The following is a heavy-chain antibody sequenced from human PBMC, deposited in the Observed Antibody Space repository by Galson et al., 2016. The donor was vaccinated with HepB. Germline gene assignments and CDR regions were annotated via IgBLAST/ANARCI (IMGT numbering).Heavy chain of an antibody. CDR3: ARDLGGYSGYGGNYFGMDV. CDR1: GFTFRSYP. Sequence: SLRLSCAASGFTFRSYPMHWVRQAPGKGLEWVTVVPHYGNNTYYADSVKGRFPVSRDNSKSTVNLHMNSLRPEDTAVYYCARDLGGYSGYGGNYFGMDVWGQGTTVTVS. V-gene: IGHV3-30-3*01. D-gene: IGHD5-12*01. J-gene: IGHJ6*02. CDR2: VPHYGNNT.